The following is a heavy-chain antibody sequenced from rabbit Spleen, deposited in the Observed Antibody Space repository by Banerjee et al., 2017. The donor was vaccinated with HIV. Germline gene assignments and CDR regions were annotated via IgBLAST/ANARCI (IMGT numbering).Heavy chain of an antibody. D-gene: IGHD4-1*01. CDR2: IDPLFGAI. V-gene: IGHV1S8*01. J-gene: IGHJ3*01. CDR1: WLDDSGYG. Sequence: QNQLVESGGGLVQPGGSLKLSCKASWLDDSGYGVSWVRQAPGKGLEWIGYIDPLFGAIYYEKGVNGRFTISSHNAQNTVDLQRNSLTAADTATYFCVRDVGSSGWGPRLDLWGPGPLVTVS. CDR3: VRDVGSSGWGPRLDL.